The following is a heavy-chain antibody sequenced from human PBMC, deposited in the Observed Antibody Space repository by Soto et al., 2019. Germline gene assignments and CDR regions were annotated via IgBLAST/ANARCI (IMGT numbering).Heavy chain of an antibody. J-gene: IGHJ5*02. D-gene: IGHD3-22*01. CDR1: GSTFSDYY. CDR3: ARDLRGYSTWFDP. Sequence: QVQVAQSGAEVKKPGASVKVSCKTSGSTFSDYYMHWVRQAPGQGLEWMGWINPNSGNTDYAQKFRGRVTMTRDTSITTAYMELTSLRSDDTAIYYCARDLRGYSTWFDPWGQGTLVTVSS. CDR2: INPNSGNT. V-gene: IGHV1-2*02.